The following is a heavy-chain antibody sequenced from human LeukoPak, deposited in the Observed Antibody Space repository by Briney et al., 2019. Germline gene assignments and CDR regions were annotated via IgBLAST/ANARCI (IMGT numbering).Heavy chain of an antibody. V-gene: IGHV1-2*02. Sequence: ASVKVSCKTSGFTFTGYYMHWVRQAPGQGLEWMGWINLNSGGTNYAQKFQGRVTMTRDTSISTAYMELSRLTFDDTAVYYCVRDRVTTNTSYFDYWGQGTLVTVSS. CDR3: VRDRVTTNTSYFDY. CDR2: INLNSGGT. J-gene: IGHJ4*02. D-gene: IGHD4-17*01. CDR1: GFTFTGYY.